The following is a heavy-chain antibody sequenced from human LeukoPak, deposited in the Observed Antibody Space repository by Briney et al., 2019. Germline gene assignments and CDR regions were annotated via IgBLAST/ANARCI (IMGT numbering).Heavy chain of an antibody. J-gene: IGHJ4*02. CDR1: GFTFRDYT. CDR2: IRSNPYGGTT. V-gene: IGHV3-49*04. D-gene: IGHD6-19*01. CDR3: TRGGDLSTVAGALDY. Sequence: AGGSLRLSCTASGFTFRDYTMSWVRQAPGKGLEWVGFIRSNPYGGTTEYAASVKGRFTISRDDSKSIAYLQMNSLKTEDTAVYYFTRGGDLSTVAGALDYWGQGTLVTVSS.